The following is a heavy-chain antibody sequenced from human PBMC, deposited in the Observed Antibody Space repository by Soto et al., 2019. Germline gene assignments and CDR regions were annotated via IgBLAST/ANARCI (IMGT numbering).Heavy chain of an antibody. V-gene: IGHV4-4*02. J-gene: IGHJ1*01. CDR2: IYHSGST. Sequence: PSETRSLTCAVSGGSISSSNWWSWVRQPPGKGLEWIGEIYHSGSTNYNPSLKRRVTISVDKSKNQFSLKLSSVTAADTAVYYCATDVDSSGYGYFQHWGQGTLVTISS. D-gene: IGHD3-22*01. CDR1: GGSISSSNW. CDR3: ATDVDSSGYGYFQH.